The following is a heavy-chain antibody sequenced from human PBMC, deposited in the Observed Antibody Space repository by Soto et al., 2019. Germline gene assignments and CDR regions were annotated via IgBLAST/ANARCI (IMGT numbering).Heavy chain of an antibody. J-gene: IGHJ6*02. V-gene: IGHV3-48*02. Sequence: GGSLRLSCAASGFTFSSYSMNWVRQAPGKGLEWVSYISSSSSTIYYADSVKGRFTISRDNAKNSLYLQMNSLRDEDTAVYYCARVEEQWRDGDYCYGMDVWGQGTTVTVSS. CDR3: ARVEEQWRDGDYCYGMDV. CDR1: GFTFSSYS. D-gene: IGHD6-19*01. CDR2: ISSSSSTI.